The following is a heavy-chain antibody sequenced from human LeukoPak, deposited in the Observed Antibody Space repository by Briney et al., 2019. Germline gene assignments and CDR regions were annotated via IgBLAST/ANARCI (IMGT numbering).Heavy chain of an antibody. J-gene: IGHJ4*02. CDR1: GYTFTSYD. CDR2: MNPNSGNT. Sequence: ASVKVSCKASGYTFTSYDINWVRQATGQGLEWMGWMNPNSGNTGYAQKFQGRVTITADKSTSTAYMELSSLRSEDTAVYYCASHGRDGYNFDYWGQGTLVTVSS. V-gene: IGHV1-8*03. CDR3: ASHGRDGYNFDY. D-gene: IGHD5-24*01.